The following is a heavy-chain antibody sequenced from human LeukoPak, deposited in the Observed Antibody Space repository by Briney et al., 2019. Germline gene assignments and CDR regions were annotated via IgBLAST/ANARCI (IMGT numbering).Heavy chain of an antibody. Sequence: ASVKVSCKASGYTFTSYGISWVRQAPGQGLEWMGCISAYNGNTNYAQKLQGRVTMTTDTSTSTAYMELRSLRSDDTAVYYCARDLGIGGPYWFDPWGQGTLVTVSS. CDR3: ARDLGIGGPYWFDP. J-gene: IGHJ5*02. V-gene: IGHV1-18*04. CDR1: GYTFTSYG. CDR2: ISAYNGNT. D-gene: IGHD1-26*01.